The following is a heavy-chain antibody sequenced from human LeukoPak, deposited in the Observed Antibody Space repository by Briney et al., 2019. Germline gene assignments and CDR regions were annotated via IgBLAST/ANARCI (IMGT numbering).Heavy chain of an antibody. CDR1: GFTFSNYW. V-gene: IGHV3-7*03. D-gene: IGHD5-24*01. CDR3: ARDVNYTFDY. J-gene: IGHJ4*02. CDR2: IKQDGSEK. Sequence: GGSLRLSCAASGFTFSNYWMSWVRQAPGKGLEWVATIKQDGSEKYYVDSVKGRFTISRDNAKNSLYLQMNSLRAEDTAVYYCARDVNYTFDYWGRGTLVTVSS.